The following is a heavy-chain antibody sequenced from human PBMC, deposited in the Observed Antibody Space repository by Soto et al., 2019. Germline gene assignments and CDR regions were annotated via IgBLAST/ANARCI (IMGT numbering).Heavy chain of an antibody. Sequence: VQLLESGGGLVQPGGSLRLSCVASGFTFSSYAMSWVRQAPGQRLEWVATFSGGRDTTWHADSVKGRFTVSRGSSKNTLSLQMNSLSPEDTALYYCTKATSATCTGSICYSFDYWGQGTLVTVSS. J-gene: IGHJ4*02. V-gene: IGHV3-23*01. CDR1: GFTFSSYA. CDR3: TKATSATCTGSICYSFDY. D-gene: IGHD2-21*01. CDR2: FSGGRDTT.